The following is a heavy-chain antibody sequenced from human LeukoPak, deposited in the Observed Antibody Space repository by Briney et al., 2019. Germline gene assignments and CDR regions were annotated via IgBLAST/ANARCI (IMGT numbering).Heavy chain of an antibody. CDR2: IYSGGNT. J-gene: IGHJ4*02. Sequence: GGSLRLSCVTSGLNVKNNYMFWVRQSPVKGLEWVSIIYSGGNTFYADFVKGRFTISRDNSKNTLYLQMNSLRVEDTALYHCARKGLGGELGGFDSWGQGTLVTVSS. V-gene: IGHV3-53*01. CDR1: GLNVKNNY. D-gene: IGHD1-7*01. CDR3: ARKGLGGELGGFDS.